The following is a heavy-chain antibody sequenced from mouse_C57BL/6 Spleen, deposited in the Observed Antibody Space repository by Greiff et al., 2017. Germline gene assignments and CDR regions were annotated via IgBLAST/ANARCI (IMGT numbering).Heavy chain of an antibody. CDR1: GYTFTGYW. D-gene: IGHD2-3*01. Sequence: QVQLQQSGAELMKPGASVKLSCKATGYTFTGYWIEWVKQRPGHGLEWIGEILPGSGSTNYNEKFKGKATLTADTSSNTAYMQLSSLTTEDSAIYYCARRRLYDSAWFAYWGQGTLVTVSA. CDR3: ARRRLYDSAWFAY. V-gene: IGHV1-9*01. CDR2: ILPGSGST. J-gene: IGHJ3*01.